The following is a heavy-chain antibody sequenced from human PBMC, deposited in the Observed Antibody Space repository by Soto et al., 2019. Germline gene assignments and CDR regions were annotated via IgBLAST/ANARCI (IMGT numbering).Heavy chain of an antibody. CDR2: INHSGST. Sequence: SETLSLTCAVYGGSFSGYYWSWIRQPPGKGLEWIGEINHSGSTNYNPFLKSRVTISVDTSKNQFSLKLSSVTAADTAVYYCARGPYYYGSGSHFDYWGQGTLVTVSS. CDR3: ARGPYYYGSGSHFDY. J-gene: IGHJ4*02. V-gene: IGHV4-34*01. D-gene: IGHD3-10*01. CDR1: GGSFSGYY.